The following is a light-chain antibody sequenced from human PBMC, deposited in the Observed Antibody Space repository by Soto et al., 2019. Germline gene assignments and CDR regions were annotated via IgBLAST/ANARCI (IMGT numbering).Light chain of an antibody. V-gene: IGLV1-44*01. CDR3: AAWDDSLNGVV. CDR2: SND. J-gene: IGLJ2*01. CDR1: SSNIGSNT. Sequence: QLVLTQPPSASGTPGQRVTLSCSGSSSNIGSNTVNWYQQLPGTAPKLLIHSNDQRPSGVPDRFSGSQSGTSASLAISGLQSEDEADYYCAAWDDSLNGVVFGGGTKVTVL.